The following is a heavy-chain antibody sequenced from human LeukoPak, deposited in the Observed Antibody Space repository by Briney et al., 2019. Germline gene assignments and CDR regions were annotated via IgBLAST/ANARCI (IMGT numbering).Heavy chain of an antibody. Sequence: GGSLRLSCAASGFTFSSYAMHWVRQAPGKGLEWVAVISYDGSNKYYADSVKGRFTISRGNSNNTLYLQMNSLRAEDTAVYYCARDSGYIVVVPAAGLPDYWGQGTLVTVSS. D-gene: IGHD2-2*01. CDR3: ARDSGYIVVVPAAGLPDY. CDR2: ISYDGSNK. J-gene: IGHJ4*02. V-gene: IGHV3-30-3*01. CDR1: GFTFSSYA.